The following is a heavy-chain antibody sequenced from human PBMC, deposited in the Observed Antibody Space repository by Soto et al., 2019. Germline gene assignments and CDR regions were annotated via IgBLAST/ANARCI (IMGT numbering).Heavy chain of an antibody. D-gene: IGHD6-19*01. J-gene: IGHJ5*02. V-gene: IGHV4-39*01. Sequence: QLQLQESGPGLVKPSETLSLTCTVSGGSISSSSYYWGWIRQPPGKGREWIGSIYYSGSTYYNPSRKSQATLSVDTSKNQFSLKLRSVTAADTAVYYRARQSAVAGNWFDPWGQGTLVTVSS. CDR1: GGSISSSSYY. CDR3: ARQSAVAGNWFDP. CDR2: IYYSGST.